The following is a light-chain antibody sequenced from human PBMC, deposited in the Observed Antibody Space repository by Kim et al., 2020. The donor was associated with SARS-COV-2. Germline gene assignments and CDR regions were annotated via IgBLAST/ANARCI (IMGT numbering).Light chain of an antibody. J-gene: IGKJ1*01. CDR2: DAS. CDR3: QQYDNLPPKT. Sequence: DIQMTQSPSSLSASVGDRVTITCQASQDISNYLNWYQQKPGKAPKLLIYDASNLETGVPSRFSGSGSGTDFTFTISSLQPEDIATYYCQQYDNLPPKTFGQGTKGDIK. CDR1: QDISNY. V-gene: IGKV1-33*01.